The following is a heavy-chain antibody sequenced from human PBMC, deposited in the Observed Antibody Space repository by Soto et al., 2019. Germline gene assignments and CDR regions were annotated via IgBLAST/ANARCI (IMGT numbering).Heavy chain of an antibody. CDR3: AREIRSGKAFDI. J-gene: IGHJ3*02. CDR1: GYTFTGYY. CDR2: INPNSGGT. V-gene: IGHV1-2*02. Sequence: ASVKVSCKASGYTFTGYYMHWVRQAPGQGLEWMGWINPNSGGTNYAQKFQGRVTMTRDTSISTAYMELSRLRSDDTAVYYCAREIRSGKAFDICGQRTMVTVSS. D-gene: IGHD3-3*01.